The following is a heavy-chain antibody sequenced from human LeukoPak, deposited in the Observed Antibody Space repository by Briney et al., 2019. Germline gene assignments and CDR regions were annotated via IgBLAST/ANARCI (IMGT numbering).Heavy chain of an antibody. J-gene: IGHJ4*02. CDR3: ARGVIRYFDWLRSPYFDY. V-gene: IGHV4-31*03. Sequence: SETLSLTCTVSGGSISSGGYYWSWIRQHPGKGLEWIGYIYYSGSTYYNPSLKSRVTISVDTSKNHFSLKLSSVTAADTAVYYCARGVIRYFDWLRSPYFDYWGQGTLVTVSS. D-gene: IGHD3-9*01. CDR2: IYYSGST. CDR1: GGSISSGGYY.